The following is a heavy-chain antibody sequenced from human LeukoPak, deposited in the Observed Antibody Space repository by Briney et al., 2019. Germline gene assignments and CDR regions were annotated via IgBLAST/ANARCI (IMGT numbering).Heavy chain of an antibody. CDR2: IIPIFGIA. CDR3: ARELEDGYNP. CDR1: GVTFSSYA. V-gene: IGHV1-69*04. Sequence: SVKVSCKASGVTFSSYAISWVRQAPGQGLEWMGRIIPIFGIANYAQKFQGRVTITADKSTSTAYMELSSLRSEDTAVYYCARELEDGYNPWGQGTLVTVSS. D-gene: IGHD5-24*01. J-gene: IGHJ5*02.